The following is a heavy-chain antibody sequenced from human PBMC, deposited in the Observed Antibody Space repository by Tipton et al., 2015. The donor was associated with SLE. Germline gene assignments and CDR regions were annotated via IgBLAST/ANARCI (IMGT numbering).Heavy chain of an antibody. D-gene: IGHD1-14*01. Sequence: QSGAEVKKPGASVKVSCKASGYTFSGYYMHWVRQVPGQGLEWMGWINPDSGGTNYAQKFQGRVTMTRDTSISTAYMELSRLRSDDTAVYYCTRWPSGDRNQPLDYWGQGTLVTVSS. CDR3: TRWPSGDRNQPLDY. CDR1: GYTFSGYY. J-gene: IGHJ4*02. CDR2: INPDSGGT. V-gene: IGHV1-2*02.